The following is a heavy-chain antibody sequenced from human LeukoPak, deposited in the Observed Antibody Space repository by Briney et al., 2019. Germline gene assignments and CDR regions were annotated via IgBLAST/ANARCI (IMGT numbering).Heavy chain of an antibody. Sequence: GASVKVSCKASGYTFTGYYMHWVRQAPGQGLEWMGWINPNSGGTNYAQKFQGRVTMTRDTSISTAYMELSRLRSDDTAVYYCARDLVVVAATSFDYWGQGTLVTVSS. D-gene: IGHD2-15*01. J-gene: IGHJ4*02. CDR3: ARDLVVVAATSFDY. V-gene: IGHV1-2*02. CDR1: GYTFTGYY. CDR2: INPNSGGT.